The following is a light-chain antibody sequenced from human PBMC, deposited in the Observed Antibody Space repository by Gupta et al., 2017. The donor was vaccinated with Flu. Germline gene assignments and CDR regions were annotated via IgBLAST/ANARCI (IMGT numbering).Light chain of an antibody. CDR3: QQRFNWPPWT. J-gene: IGKJ1*01. CDR1: QSVSSY. CDR2: DAS. Sequence: EIVLTQSPATLSLSPGERATLSCRASQSVSSYLAWYQQGPGQAPRLLIYDASNRATGIPARFSGSGSGTDFTLTISSLEAEDFAVYYCQQRFNWPPWTFGQGTKVEIK. V-gene: IGKV3-11*01.